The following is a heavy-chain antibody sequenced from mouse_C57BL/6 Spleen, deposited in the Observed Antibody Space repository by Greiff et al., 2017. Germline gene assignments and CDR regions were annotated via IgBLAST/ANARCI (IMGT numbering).Heavy chain of an antibody. CDR2: IYPGDGDT. Sequence: QVQLKQSGAELVTPGASVKLSCKASGYAFSSYWMNWVKQRPGKGLEWIGQIYPGDGDTNYNGKFKGKATLTADKSSSTAYMQLSSLNSEDSAVYFCAITTVVADYAMDYWGQGTSVTVSS. CDR1: GYAFSSYW. CDR3: AITTVVADYAMDY. J-gene: IGHJ4*01. D-gene: IGHD1-1*01. V-gene: IGHV1-80*01.